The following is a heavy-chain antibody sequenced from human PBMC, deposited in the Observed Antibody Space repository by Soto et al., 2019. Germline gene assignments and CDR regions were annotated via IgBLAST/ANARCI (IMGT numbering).Heavy chain of an antibody. CDR2: ISYDGSNK. Sequence: PGGSLRLSCAASGFTFSSYGMHWVRQAPGKGLEWVAVISYDGSNKYYADSVKGRFTISRDNSKNTLYLQMNSLRVEDTAVYYCAKESCGGSCYSMPSWFDPWGQGTLVTVSS. CDR1: GFTFSSYG. J-gene: IGHJ5*02. D-gene: IGHD2-15*01. CDR3: AKESCGGSCYSMPSWFDP. V-gene: IGHV3-30*18.